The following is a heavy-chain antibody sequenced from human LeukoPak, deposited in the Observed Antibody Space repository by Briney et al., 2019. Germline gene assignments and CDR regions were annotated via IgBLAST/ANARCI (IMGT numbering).Heavy chain of an antibody. CDR1: GDSISSYY. CDR2: IYYSGSP. J-gene: IGHJ4*02. D-gene: IGHD6-13*01. Sequence: SETLSLTCTVSGDSISSYYWSWIRQPPGKGLEWIEYIYYSGSPNYNPSLKSRVTISVDTSKNQFSLKLSSVTAADTAVYYCARELKGSSSWRGYFDYWGQGTLVTVSS. V-gene: IGHV4-59*01. CDR3: ARELKGSSSWRGYFDY.